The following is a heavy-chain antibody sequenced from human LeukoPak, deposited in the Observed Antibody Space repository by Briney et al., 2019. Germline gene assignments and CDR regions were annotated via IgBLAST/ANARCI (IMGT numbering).Heavy chain of an antibody. V-gene: IGHV1-69*06. CDR3: ARDGADTMTLDY. CDR2: IIPIFGTA. D-gene: IGHD3-22*01. CDR1: GGTFSSYA. J-gene: IGHJ4*02. Sequence: GASVKVSCKASGGTFSSYAISWVRQAPGQGLEWMGGIIPIFGTANYAQKFQGRVTITADKSTSTAYMELSSLRSEDTAVYYCARDGADTMTLDYWGQGTLVTVSS.